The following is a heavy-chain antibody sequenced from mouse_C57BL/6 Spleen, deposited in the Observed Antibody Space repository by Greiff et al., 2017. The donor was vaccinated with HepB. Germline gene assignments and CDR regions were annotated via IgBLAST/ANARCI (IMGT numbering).Heavy chain of an antibody. CDR2: IDPSDSYT. CDR1: GYTFTSYW. D-gene: IGHD5-5*01. Sequence: VQLQQPGAELVMPGASVKLSCKASGYTFTSYWMHWVKQRPGQGLEWIGEIDPSDSYTNYNQKFKGKSTLTVDKSSSTAYMQLSSLTSEDSAVYYCARGLPRGYFDVWGTGTTVTVSS. V-gene: IGHV1-69*01. J-gene: IGHJ1*03. CDR3: ARGLPRGYFDV.